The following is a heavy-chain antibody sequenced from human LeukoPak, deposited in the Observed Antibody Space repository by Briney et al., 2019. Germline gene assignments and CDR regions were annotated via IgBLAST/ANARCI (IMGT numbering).Heavy chain of an antibody. D-gene: IGHD2-2*01. Sequence: PGGSLRLSCAASGGTVSSNYRSWVRQAPGQGLEYIGVVYTGGRTYYADSVKGRFTISRDKSKNTLYLQLNSLSAADTAVYYCPRLTPRTIVPSGYSDYWGQGTLVTVSS. CDR2: VYTGGRT. V-gene: IGHV3-66*01. J-gene: IGHJ4*02. CDR3: PRLTPRTIVPSGYSDY. CDR1: GGTVSSNY.